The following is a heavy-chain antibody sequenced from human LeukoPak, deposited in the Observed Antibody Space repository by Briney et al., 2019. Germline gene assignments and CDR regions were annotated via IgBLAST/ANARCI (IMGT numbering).Heavy chain of an antibody. CDR2: FNVSGST. Sequence: SETLSLTCTVHGGPFDHYYWTWIRQSPGMGLEWIGEFNVSGSTNYDPSLQSRVTISVDTSKNHLFLKMTSVTAADTAVYYCASRIGRYNYYFGMDVWGQGTTVTVSS. CDR3: ASRIGRYNYYFGMDV. D-gene: IGHD1-26*01. V-gene: IGHV4-34*01. J-gene: IGHJ6*02. CDR1: GGPFDHYY.